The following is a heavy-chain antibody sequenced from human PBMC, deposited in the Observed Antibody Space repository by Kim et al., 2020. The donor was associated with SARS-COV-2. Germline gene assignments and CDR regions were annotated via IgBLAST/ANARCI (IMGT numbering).Heavy chain of an antibody. CDR2: ISSSRSYT. CDR1: GFTFSDYY. D-gene: IGHD3-16*02. J-gene: IGHJ6*04. Sequence: GGSLRLSFAASGFTFSDYYMSWIRQAPGKGLEWVSYISSSRSYTNYEDSVKGRFTISRDNAKNSLYLQMNSLRAEDTAVYYCARVGYDYVWGSYRDYYYYYGMDVWGKGTPVTVSS. CDR3: ARVGYDYVWGSYRDYYYYYGMDV. V-gene: IGHV3-11*05.